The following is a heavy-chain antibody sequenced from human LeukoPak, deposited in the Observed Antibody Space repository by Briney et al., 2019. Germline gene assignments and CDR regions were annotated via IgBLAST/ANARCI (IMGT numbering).Heavy chain of an antibody. CDR1: GFTFSDYY. V-gene: IGHV3-11*04. D-gene: IGHD6-19*01. J-gene: IGHJ6*02. Sequence: GGSLRLSCAASGFTFSDYYMSWIRQAPGKGLEWVSYIISSGSTIYYADSVKGRFTISRDNSKNTLYLQMNSLRAEDTAVYYCARGTPSSSGWLYYGMDVWGQGTTVTVSS. CDR3: ARGTPSSSGWLYYGMDV. CDR2: IISSGSTI.